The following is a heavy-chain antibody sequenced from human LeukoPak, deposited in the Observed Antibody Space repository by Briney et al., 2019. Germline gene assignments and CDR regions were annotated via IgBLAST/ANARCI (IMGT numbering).Heavy chain of an antibody. CDR1: GVTFRSFG. V-gene: IGHV3-30*18. CDR3: AKVITYDSSGYYRHPDY. Sequence: GRSLRLSCAASGVTFRSFGMHWVRQAPGKGLEWVAVISYDGNNKYYADSVKGRFTISRDNSKNTLNLQMNSLRAEDTAVYYCAKVITYDSSGYYRHPDYWGQGALVTVSP. CDR2: ISYDGNNK. J-gene: IGHJ4*02. D-gene: IGHD3-22*01.